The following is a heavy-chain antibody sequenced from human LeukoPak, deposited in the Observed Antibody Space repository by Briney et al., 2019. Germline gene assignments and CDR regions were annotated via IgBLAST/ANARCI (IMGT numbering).Heavy chain of an antibody. CDR3: AREEGGAAAGTLDY. D-gene: IGHD6-13*01. CDR2: ISSSSTYI. Sequence: KAGGSLRLSCAASGFTFSSYSMNWVRQSPGKGLEWVSSISSSSTYIYYADSMKGRFTISRDNAKNSLYLQLNSLRAEDTAVYYCAREEGGAAAGTLDYWGQGTLVTVSS. CDR1: GFTFSSYS. V-gene: IGHV3-21*01. J-gene: IGHJ4*02.